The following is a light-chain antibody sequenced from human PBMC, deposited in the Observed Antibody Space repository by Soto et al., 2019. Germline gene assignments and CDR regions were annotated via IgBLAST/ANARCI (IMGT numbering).Light chain of an antibody. CDR3: QQRSNWPRT. CDR2: DAS. Sequence: EIVLTQSPATLSLSPGERATLSCRSSQSVSSYLAWYQQKPGQAPSLLIYDASNRATAIPARFSGSGSGTDSTLSISSLEPEDFAVYYCQQRSNWPRTFGGGIKVEIK. J-gene: IGKJ4*01. V-gene: IGKV3-11*01. CDR1: QSVSSY.